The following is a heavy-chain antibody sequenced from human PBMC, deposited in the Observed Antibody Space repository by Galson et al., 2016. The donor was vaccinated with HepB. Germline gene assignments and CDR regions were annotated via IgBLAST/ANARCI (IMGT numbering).Heavy chain of an antibody. J-gene: IGHJ3*02. CDR2: IYYNGNT. Sequence: ETLSLTCTVSGDSIRSSYWSWIRQPPGKGPEWIGYIYYNGNTNYNPSLKSRVTMSGDTSKNTFSLKVRSVTAADTAMYYCARDSLPSDLAAFDIWGQGTVVTVSS. V-gene: IGHV4-59*01. CDR3: ARDSLPSDLAAFDI. CDR1: GDSIRSSY.